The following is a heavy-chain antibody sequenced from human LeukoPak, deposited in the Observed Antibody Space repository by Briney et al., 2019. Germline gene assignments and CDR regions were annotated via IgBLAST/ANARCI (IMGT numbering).Heavy chain of an antibody. CDR1: GFTFSSYS. J-gene: IGHJ4*02. V-gene: IGHV3-48*04. D-gene: IGHD6-6*01. CDR3: ARHLEYSSSIFDY. CDR2: ISSSSSTI. Sequence: PGGSLRLSCAASGFTFSSYSMNWVRQAPGKGLEWVSYISSSSSTIYYADSVKGRFTISRDNAKNSLYLQMNSLRAEDTAVYYCARHLEYSSSIFDYWGQGTLVTVSS.